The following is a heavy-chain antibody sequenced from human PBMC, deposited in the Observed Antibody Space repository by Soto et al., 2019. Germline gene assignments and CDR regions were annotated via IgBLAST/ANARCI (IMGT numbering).Heavy chain of an antibody. J-gene: IGHJ4*02. Sequence: ASVKVSCKASGYTFTSYAMHWVRQAPGQRLEWMGWINAGNGNTKYSQKFQGRVTITRDTSASTAYMELSSLRSEDTAVYYCARGPLLLWFGELRLWGQGTLVTVSS. V-gene: IGHV1-3*01. D-gene: IGHD3-10*01. CDR1: GYTFTSYA. CDR2: INAGNGNT. CDR3: ARGPLLLWFGELRL.